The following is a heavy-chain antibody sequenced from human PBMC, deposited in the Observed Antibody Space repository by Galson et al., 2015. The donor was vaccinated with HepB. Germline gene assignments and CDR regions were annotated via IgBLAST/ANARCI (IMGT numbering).Heavy chain of an antibody. J-gene: IGHJ6*02. CDR2: ISSSSSTI. Sequence: SLRLSCAASGFTFSSYSMNWVRQAPGKGLEWVSYISSSSSTIYYADSVKGRFTISRDNAKNSLYLQMNSLRAEDTAVYYCASLFSYGPPDPNPVKYYYGMDVWGQGTTVTVSS. CDR3: ASLFSYGPPDPNPVKYYYGMDV. CDR1: GFTFSSYS. V-gene: IGHV3-48*04. D-gene: IGHD5-18*01.